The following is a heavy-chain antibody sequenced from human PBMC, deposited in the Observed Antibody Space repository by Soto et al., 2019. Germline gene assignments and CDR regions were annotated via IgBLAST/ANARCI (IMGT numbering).Heavy chain of an antibody. J-gene: IGHJ4*02. V-gene: IGHV3-33*01. CDR3: AREQITMVRGRLSYYFDY. Sequence: GGSLRLSCAASGFTFSSYGMHWVRQAPGKGLEWVAVIWYDGSNKYYADSVKGRFTISRDNSKNTLYLQMNSLRAEDTAVYYCAREQITMVRGRLSYYFDYWGQGTLVTVSS. D-gene: IGHD3-10*01. CDR2: IWYDGSNK. CDR1: GFTFSSYG.